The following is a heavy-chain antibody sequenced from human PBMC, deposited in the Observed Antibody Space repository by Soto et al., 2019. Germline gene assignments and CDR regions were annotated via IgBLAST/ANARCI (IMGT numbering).Heavy chain of an antibody. J-gene: IGHJ3*01. CDR1: GFAFSSHP. V-gene: IGHV3-23*01. Sequence: GGSLRLSCAASGFAFSSHPMSWVRQAPERGLEWVSGISDGGDLTYNADSVKGRFTISRDNSKNILFLQMNSLRAEDTALYYCARRAFGSSRSFDLWRQGTMVTVSS. CDR3: ARRAFGSSRSFDL. CDR2: ISDGGDLT. D-gene: IGHD6-6*01.